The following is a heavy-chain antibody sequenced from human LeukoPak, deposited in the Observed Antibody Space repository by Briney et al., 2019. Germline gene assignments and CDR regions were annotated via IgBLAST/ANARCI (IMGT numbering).Heavy chain of an antibody. D-gene: IGHD2-21*02. CDR2: ISAYNGNT. Sequence: ASVKVSCKASGYTFTSYGISWVRQAPGQGFEWMGWISAYNGNTNYAQKLQGRVTMTTDTSTSTAYMELRSLRSDDTAVYYCARGPLAYCGGDCPSPLDYWGQGTLVTVSS. V-gene: IGHV1-18*01. J-gene: IGHJ4*02. CDR1: GYTFTSYG. CDR3: ARGPLAYCGGDCPSPLDY.